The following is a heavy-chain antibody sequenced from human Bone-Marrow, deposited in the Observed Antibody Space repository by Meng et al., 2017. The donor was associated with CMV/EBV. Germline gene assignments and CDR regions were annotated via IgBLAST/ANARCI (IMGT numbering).Heavy chain of an antibody. V-gene: IGHV1-2*02. CDR1: GYTFTAYH. Sequence: ASVKVSCKASGYTFTAYHLHWVRQAPGQGLEWMGWINPKTGGTRYSQNFQGRVTVTRDTSISTAYMELSRLRSDDTAVYYCARGRGDYHYRPFQYWGHGTLVTVSS. CDR2: INPKTGGT. J-gene: IGHJ1*01. CDR3: ARGRGDYHYRPFQY. D-gene: IGHD5-24*01.